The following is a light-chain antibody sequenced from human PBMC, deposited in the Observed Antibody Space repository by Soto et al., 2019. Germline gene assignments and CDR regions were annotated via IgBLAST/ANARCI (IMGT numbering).Light chain of an antibody. V-gene: IGLV1-44*01. Sequence: QSVLTQPPSASGTPGQRVTISCSGSSSNIGSNTVNWYQQLPGTAPKLLIYSNNQRPSGVPDRFSGSKSGTSASLVISDLQSDDEAVYYCGPWDDSLNGWVFGGGTKLTV. CDR3: GPWDDSLNGWV. J-gene: IGLJ3*02. CDR1: SSNIGSNT. CDR2: SNN.